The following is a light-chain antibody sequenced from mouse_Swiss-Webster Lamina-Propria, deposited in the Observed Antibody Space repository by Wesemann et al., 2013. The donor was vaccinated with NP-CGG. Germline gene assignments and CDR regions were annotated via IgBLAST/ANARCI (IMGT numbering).Light chain of an antibody. V-gene: IGKV4-59*01. CDR2: DTS. J-gene: IGKJ5*01. CDR3: QQYSKLPLT. CDR1: SSVSY. Sequence: QIVLTQSPAIMSASPGEKVTMTCSASSSVSYMHWYQQKSGTSPKRWIYDTSKLASGVPARFSGSGSGTDYSLTISNLEPEDIATYYCQQYSKLPLTFGAGTKLELK.